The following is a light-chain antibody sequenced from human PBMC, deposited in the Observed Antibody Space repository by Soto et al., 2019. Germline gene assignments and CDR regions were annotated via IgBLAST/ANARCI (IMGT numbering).Light chain of an antibody. CDR3: HQSSNWPRT. Sequence: EIVLTQSPATLSLSPGERATLSCRASQSVSRDLAWYQQKPGQAPRLLIYDVYNKATVIPSRFSGSGSGTDFTLTISSLEPEDSAVYYCHQSSNWPRTFGQETKVEIK. V-gene: IGKV3-11*01. CDR2: DVY. CDR1: QSVSRD. J-gene: IGKJ1*01.